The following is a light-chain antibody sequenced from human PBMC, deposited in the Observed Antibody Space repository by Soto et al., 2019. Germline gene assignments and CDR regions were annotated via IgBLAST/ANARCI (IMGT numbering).Light chain of an antibody. CDR2: DAS. CDR3: QQRSNWPSLT. Sequence: EIVMMQSPATLTVSPGERATLSCRASQSVGSNLAWYQHKPGQAPRLLISDASNRATGIPARFSGSGSETDFTLTISSLEPEDSAVYYCQQRSNWPSLTFGGGTKVDIK. CDR1: QSVGSN. J-gene: IGKJ4*01. V-gene: IGKV3-11*01.